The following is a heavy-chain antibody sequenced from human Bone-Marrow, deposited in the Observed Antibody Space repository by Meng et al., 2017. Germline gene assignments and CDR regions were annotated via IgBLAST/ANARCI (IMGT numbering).Heavy chain of an antibody. CDR1: GFTFSSYA. CDR2: ISGSGDTT. CDR3: ARERHYYDSSDYLFQAYFDY. Sequence: GESLKISCAASGFTFSSYAMSWVRQAPGKGLEWVSAISGSGDTTYYAESVKGRFTISGDNSKNTLYLQMNSLRAEDTAVYYCARERHYYDSSDYLFQAYFDYWGQGTLVTVSS. J-gene: IGHJ4*02. D-gene: IGHD3-22*01. V-gene: IGHV3-23*01.